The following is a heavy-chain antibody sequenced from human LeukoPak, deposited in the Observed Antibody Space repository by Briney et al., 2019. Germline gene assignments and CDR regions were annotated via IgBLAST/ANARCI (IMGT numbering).Heavy chain of an antibody. Sequence: GGSLRLSCAASGFTFSNYWMHWVRQAPGKGLEWVSYISSSSSTIYYADSVKGRFTISRDNAKNSLCLQMNSLRAEDTAVYYCARDLGSSWYIWGQGTLVTVSS. J-gene: IGHJ4*02. V-gene: IGHV3-48*04. CDR2: ISSSSSTI. D-gene: IGHD6-13*01. CDR1: GFTFSNYW. CDR3: ARDLGSSWYI.